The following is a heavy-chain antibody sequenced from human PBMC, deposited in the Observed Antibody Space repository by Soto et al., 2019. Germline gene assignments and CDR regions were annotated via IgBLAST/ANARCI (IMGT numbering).Heavy chain of an antibody. Sequence: QVQLVQSGAEVKKPGASVKVSCKASGYTFTSYYMHWVRQAPGQGLEWMGIINPSGGSTSYAQKFQGRVTMTRDTSTSTVYMELSSLRSEDTAVYYCARENRIADLVVASSGFDPWGQGTLVTVSS. J-gene: IGHJ5*02. CDR1: GYTFTSYY. D-gene: IGHD6-13*01. V-gene: IGHV1-46*01. CDR2: INPSGGST. CDR3: ARENRIADLVVASSGFDP.